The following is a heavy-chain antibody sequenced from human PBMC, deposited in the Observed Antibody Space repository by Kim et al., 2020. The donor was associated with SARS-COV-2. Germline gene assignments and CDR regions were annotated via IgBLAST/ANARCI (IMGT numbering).Heavy chain of an antibody. J-gene: IGHJ4*02. CDR1: GLTLSNAW. CDR2: IKSKTDDGPT. V-gene: IGHV3-15*01. D-gene: IGHD2-2*01. Sequence: GGSLRLSCAASGLTLSNAWMNWVRQVPGKGLEWVGRIKSKTDDGPTEYAAPVKGRFTISRDDSKNTLYLQMNSLETEDTAFYYCTTDVWPYYQKDYWGQGTLVTVSS. CDR3: TTDVWPYYQKDY.